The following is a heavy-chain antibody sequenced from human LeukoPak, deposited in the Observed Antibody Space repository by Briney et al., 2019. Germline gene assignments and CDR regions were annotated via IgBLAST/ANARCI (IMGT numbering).Heavy chain of an antibody. CDR1: GGSFSGYY. CDR3: ASGWSVNSS. D-gene: IGHD6-13*01. V-gene: IGHV4-34*01. CDR2: INHSGST. J-gene: IGHJ4*02. Sequence: SEALSLTCAVYGGSFSGYYWSWIRQPPGKGLEWIGEINHSGSTNYNPSLKSRVTISVDTSKNQFSLKLSSVTAADTAVYYCASGWSVNSSWGQGTLVTVSS.